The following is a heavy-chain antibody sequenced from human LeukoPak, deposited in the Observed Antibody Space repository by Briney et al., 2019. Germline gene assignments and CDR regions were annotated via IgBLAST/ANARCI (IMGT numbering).Heavy chain of an antibody. D-gene: IGHD3-22*01. CDR1: GGTFSSYA. CDR3: ARDHYYDSSGYLQAQYYGTDV. Sequence: GASVKVSCKASGGTFSSYAISWVRQAPGQGLEWMGGIIPIFGTANYAQKFQGRVTITADESTSTAYMELSSLRSEDTAVYYCARDHYYDSSGYLQAQYYGTDVWGQGTTVTVSS. V-gene: IGHV1-69*13. CDR2: IIPIFGTA. J-gene: IGHJ6*02.